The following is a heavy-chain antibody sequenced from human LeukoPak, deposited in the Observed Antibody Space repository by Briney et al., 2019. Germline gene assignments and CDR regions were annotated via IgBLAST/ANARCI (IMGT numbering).Heavy chain of an antibody. Sequence: GGSLRLSCTTSGFNFGDHAMTWVRQAPGKGLEWVGFIRSKAYRGTTEYAASVKGRFTISRDDSKSVIYLQMNSLKSEDTAVYYCSRGPIQLWVHNGVDVWGQGTTVTVSS. J-gene: IGHJ6*02. D-gene: IGHD5-18*01. CDR1: GFNFGDHA. CDR3: SRGPIQLWVHNGVDV. V-gene: IGHV3-49*04. CDR2: IRSKAYRGTT.